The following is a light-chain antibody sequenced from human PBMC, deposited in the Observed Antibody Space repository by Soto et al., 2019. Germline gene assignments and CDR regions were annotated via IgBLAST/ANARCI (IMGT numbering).Light chain of an antibody. CDR1: GSDIGFYNY. CDR2: EVT. Sequence: QSVLTQPPSASGSPGQSVTISCTGSGSDIGFYNYVSWYQQHPGKVPKLLIYEVTKRPSGVPDRFSGSKSGNTASLTVSGLQAEDEADYYCSSYTTSTSFILFGGGTKVTVL. J-gene: IGLJ2*01. CDR3: SSYTTSTSFIL. V-gene: IGLV2-8*01.